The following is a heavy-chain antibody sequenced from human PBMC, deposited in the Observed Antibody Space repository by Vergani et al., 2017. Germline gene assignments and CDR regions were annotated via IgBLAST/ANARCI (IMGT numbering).Heavy chain of an antibody. J-gene: IGHJ4*02. CDR1: GFTFSSYG. CDR3: AKSXRITMVRGVNELDY. CDR2: IRYDGSNK. V-gene: IGHV3-30*02. Sequence: QVQLVESGGGVVQPGGSLRLSCAASGFTFSSYGMHWVRQAPGKGLEWVAFIRYDGSNKYYADSVKGRFTISRDNSKNTLYLQMNSLRAEDTAVYYCAKSXRITMVRGVNELDYWGQGTLVTVSS. D-gene: IGHD3-10*01.